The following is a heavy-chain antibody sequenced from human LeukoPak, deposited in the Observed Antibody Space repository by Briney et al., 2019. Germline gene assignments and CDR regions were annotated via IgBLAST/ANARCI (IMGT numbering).Heavy chain of an antibody. CDR3: ARDRRYCSGGSCYFDYFFDY. CDR1: GFNFNSYA. J-gene: IGHJ4*02. Sequence: GGSLRLSCAASGFNFNSYAVHRVRQAPGKGLEWVAVISYDGSINFYAASVKGRFTISRDNSKNTLYLQMNSLRAEDTALYFCARDRRYCSGGSCYFDYFFDYWGQGTLVTVSS. D-gene: IGHD2-15*01. V-gene: IGHV3-30-3*01. CDR2: ISYDGSIN.